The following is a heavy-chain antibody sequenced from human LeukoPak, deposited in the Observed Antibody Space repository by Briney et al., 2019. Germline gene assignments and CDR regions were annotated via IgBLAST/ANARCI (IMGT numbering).Heavy chain of an antibody. CDR1: GGSISSSSYY. CDR2: IYYSGST. V-gene: IGHV4-39*07. CDR3: ARAPGAAAGTGWFGP. Sequence: SETLSLTCTVSGGSISSSSYYWGWIRQPPGKGLEWIGSIYYSGSTYYNPSLKSRVTISVDTSKNQFSLKLSSVTAADTAVYYCARAPGAAAGTGWFGPWGQGTLVTVSS. D-gene: IGHD6-13*01. J-gene: IGHJ5*02.